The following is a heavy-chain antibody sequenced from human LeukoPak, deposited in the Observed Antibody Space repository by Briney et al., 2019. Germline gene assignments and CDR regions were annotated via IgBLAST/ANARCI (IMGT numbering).Heavy chain of an antibody. CDR1: GGTFSSYA. CDR2: MIPIFGTA. J-gene: IGHJ5*02. CDR3: ALNCSGGSCYSTLTPTEGWYNWFDP. D-gene: IGHD2-15*01. V-gene: IGHV1-69*13. Sequence: GASVKVSCKASGGTFSSYAISWVRQAPGQGLEWMGGMIPIFGTANYAQKFQGRVTITADESTSTAYMELSSLRSEDTAVYYCALNCSGGSCYSTLTPTEGWYNWFDPWGQGTLVTVSS.